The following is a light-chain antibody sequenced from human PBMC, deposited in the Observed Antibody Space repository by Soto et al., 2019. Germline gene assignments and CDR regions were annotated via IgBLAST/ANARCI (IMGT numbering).Light chain of an antibody. CDR1: QDVSNY. Sequence: IHMTDAPSSLSASVLYRVTITFQASQDVSNYLNWYQQKLGKAPKLLIYDASNLETGVPSRFSGSGSGTYFSFTISSLQPEDFATYYCQQYSNLITFGQGTRLENK. V-gene: IGKV1-33*01. J-gene: IGKJ5*01. CDR2: DAS. CDR3: QQYSNLIT.